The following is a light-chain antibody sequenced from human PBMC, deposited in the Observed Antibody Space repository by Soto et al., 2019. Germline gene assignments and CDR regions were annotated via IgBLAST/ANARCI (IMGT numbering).Light chain of an antibody. Sequence: EIVLTQSPATLSLSPGERATLSCRASQSVSSYLAWYQQKPGQAPRLLIYDASNRATGIPARFSGSGSGTDFNLTISSLEAEDFSVYYCQQRSNWPPFTFGPGTKVDIK. CDR1: QSVSSY. CDR2: DAS. CDR3: QQRSNWPPFT. J-gene: IGKJ3*01. V-gene: IGKV3-11*01.